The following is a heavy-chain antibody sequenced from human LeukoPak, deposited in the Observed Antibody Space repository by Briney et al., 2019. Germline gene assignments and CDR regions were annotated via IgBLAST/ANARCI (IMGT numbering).Heavy chain of an antibody. D-gene: IGHD4-11*01. J-gene: IGHJ4*02. V-gene: IGHV1-46*01. CDR3: ARWTTTYLDY. CDR2: INPSGGST. Sequence: ASVKVSCKASGYTFTSYYIHWVRQAPGQGLEWMGIINPSGGSTNYAQKFQGRVTITRDTSTRTVYMELSSLRSEDSAVYYCARWTTTYLDYWGQGTLVTVSS. CDR1: GYTFTSYY.